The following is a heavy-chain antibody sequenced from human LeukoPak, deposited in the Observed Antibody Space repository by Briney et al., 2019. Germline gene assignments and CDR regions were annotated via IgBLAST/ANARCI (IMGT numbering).Heavy chain of an antibody. V-gene: IGHV4-30-4*01. CDR3: ARECTSCYTGGIDY. J-gene: IGHJ4*02. D-gene: IGHD2-2*02. CDR2: IYYSGST. Sequence: KASETLSLTCTVSSGSISSGDYYWSWIRQPPGKGLEWIGYIYYSGSTYYNPSLKSRVTISVDTSKNQFSLKLSSVTAADTAVYYCARECTSCYTGGIDYWGQGTLVTVSS. CDR1: SGSISSGDYY.